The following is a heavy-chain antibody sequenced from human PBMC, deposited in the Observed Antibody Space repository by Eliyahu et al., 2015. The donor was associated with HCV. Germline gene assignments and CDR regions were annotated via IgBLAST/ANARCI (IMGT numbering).Heavy chain of an antibody. CDR2: ISSNGGST. Sequence: EVQLVESGGGLVQPGGSLXLSCSASGFTFSSYAMHWVRQAPGKGLEYVSAISSNGGSTYYADSVKGRFTISRDNSKNTLYLQMSSLRAEDTAVYYCVKAPGESGVDYWGQGTLVTVSS. CDR3: VKAPGESGVDY. CDR1: GFTFSSYA. V-gene: IGHV3-64D*06. J-gene: IGHJ4*02. D-gene: IGHD3-16*01.